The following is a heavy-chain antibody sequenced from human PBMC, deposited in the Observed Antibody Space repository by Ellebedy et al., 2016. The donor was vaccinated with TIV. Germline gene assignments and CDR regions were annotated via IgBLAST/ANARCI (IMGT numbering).Heavy chain of an antibody. J-gene: IGHJ5*02. CDR1: GGSINPGGHY. Sequence: MPSETLSLTCTVSGGSINPGGHYWTWIRQHPGKGLEWIGYIYYSGSTYYNPSLKSRVTISVETSKNQFSLKLSSVTAADTAVYYCARDLAAAGSCWFDPWGQGTLVTVSS. CDR3: ARDLAAAGSCWFDP. V-gene: IGHV4-30-4*08. D-gene: IGHD6-13*01. CDR2: IYYSGST.